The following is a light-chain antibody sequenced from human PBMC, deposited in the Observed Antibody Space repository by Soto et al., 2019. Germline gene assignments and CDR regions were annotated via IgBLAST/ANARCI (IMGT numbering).Light chain of an antibody. V-gene: IGLV2-14*01. CDR3: SSYTSNSNLV. Sequence: QSALTQPASVSGSPGQSITVSCTGTSSDIGGYNYVSWYQQHPGKAPKVMIYDVSNRPSGVSNRFSGSKSGNTASLTISGLQADDEADYYCSSYTSNSNLVFGTGTKLTVL. CDR1: SSDIGGYNY. CDR2: DVS. J-gene: IGLJ1*01.